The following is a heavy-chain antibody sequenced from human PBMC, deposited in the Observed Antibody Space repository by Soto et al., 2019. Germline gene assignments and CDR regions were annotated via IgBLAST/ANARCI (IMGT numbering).Heavy chain of an antibody. Sequence: ASVKVSCQPSGYTFTSYGIGWVRQAPGQGLEWMGWISAYNGNTNYAQKLQGRVTMTTDTSTSTAYMELRSLRSDDTAVYYCARTTYYYDSSGYSHYYYYGMDVWGQGTTVTVSS. D-gene: IGHD3-22*01. CDR1: GYTFTSYG. CDR2: ISAYNGNT. J-gene: IGHJ6*02. CDR3: ARTTYYYDSSGYSHYYYYGMDV. V-gene: IGHV1-18*01.